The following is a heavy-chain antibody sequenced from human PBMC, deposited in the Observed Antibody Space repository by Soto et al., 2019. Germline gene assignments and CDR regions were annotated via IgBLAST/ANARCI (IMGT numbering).Heavy chain of an antibody. CDR3: ARRMTPAAMTYYYGMDV. J-gene: IGHJ6*02. CDR1: GYSFTSYW. CDR2: IYPGDSDT. Sequence: GESLKISCKGSGYSFTSYWIGWVRQMPGKGLEWMGIIYPGDSDTRYSPSFQGQVTISADKSISTAYLQWSSLKASDTAMYYCARRMTPAAMTYYYGMDVWGQGTTVTVSS. V-gene: IGHV5-51*01. D-gene: IGHD2-2*01.